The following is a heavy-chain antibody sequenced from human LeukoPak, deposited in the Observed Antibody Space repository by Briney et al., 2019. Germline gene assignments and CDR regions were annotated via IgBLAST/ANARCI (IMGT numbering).Heavy chain of an antibody. Sequence: GGSLRLSCAASGFPLSREWMRWVRQAPGKGLEWVANIKQDGSEQYYVDSVKGRFTISRDNAKNLLYLQMNNLRVEDTAVYYCAKDWDGYDLWGQGTQVTVSS. CDR2: IKQDGSEQ. D-gene: IGHD6-25*01. V-gene: IGHV3-7*01. CDR1: GFPLSREW. CDR3: AKDWDGYDL. J-gene: IGHJ5*02.